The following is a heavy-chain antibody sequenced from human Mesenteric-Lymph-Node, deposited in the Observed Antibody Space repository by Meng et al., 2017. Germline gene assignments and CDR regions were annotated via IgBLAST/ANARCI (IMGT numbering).Heavy chain of an antibody. V-gene: IGHV4-4*07. J-gene: IGHJ4*02. CDR1: GGSISSFY. D-gene: IGHD2-21*01. Sequence: SETLSLTCTVSGGSISSFYWSWLRQPAGKGLEWIGRFYTSGSTNYNPSLKIRVTMSVDTSKHQFSLRLTSVPAADTAVYDCARIGVRYDYGGFDYWGQGTPVTVSS. CDR3: ARIGVRYDYGGFDY. CDR2: FYTSGST.